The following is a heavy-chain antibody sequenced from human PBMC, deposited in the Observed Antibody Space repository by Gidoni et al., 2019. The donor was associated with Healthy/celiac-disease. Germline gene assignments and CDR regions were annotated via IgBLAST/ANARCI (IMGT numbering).Heavy chain of an antibody. J-gene: IGHJ4*02. V-gene: IGHV3-23*01. Sequence: EVQLLESGGGLVQPGGSLRLSCAASGFTFSSYAMSWVRQAPGKGLEWVSAISGSGGSTYYADSVKGRFTISRDNSKNTLYLQMNSLRAEDTAVYYCAKGGEGTIFGVVMSPFRYWGQGTLVTVSS. D-gene: IGHD3-3*01. CDR3: AKGGEGTIFGVVMSPFRY. CDR2: ISGSGGST. CDR1: GFTFSSYA.